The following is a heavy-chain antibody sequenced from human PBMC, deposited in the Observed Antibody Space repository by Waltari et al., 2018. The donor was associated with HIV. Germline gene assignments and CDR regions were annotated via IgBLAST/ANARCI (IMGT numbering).Heavy chain of an antibody. V-gene: IGHV3-21*01. CDR3: ARDGSGWSRDY. CDR2: IAHNNEM. Sequence: EAQLVESGGGLVQPGGSLRLSCAASGFTFTPFGMTWVRQAPGKGLEWVSTIAHNNEMYYGDSAEGRFTISRDNAKNSVHLQMNRLRAEDTAVYYCARDGSGWSRDYWGQGTLVTVSS. D-gene: IGHD6-19*01. J-gene: IGHJ4*02. CDR1: GFTFTPFG.